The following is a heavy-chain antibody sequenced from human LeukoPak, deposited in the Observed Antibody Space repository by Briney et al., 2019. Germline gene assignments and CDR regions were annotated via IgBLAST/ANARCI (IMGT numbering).Heavy chain of an antibody. CDR3: ARTPVVPAATHRDGIDV. J-gene: IGHJ6*02. V-gene: IGHV1-8*01. D-gene: IGHD2-2*01. CDR1: GYTFTSYD. Sequence: ASVKVSCKASGYTFTSYDINWVRQATGQGLEWMGWMNPNSGNTGYAQKFQGRVTMTRNTSISTAYMELSSLRSEDTAVYYCARTPVVPAATHRDGIDVWGQGTTVTVSS. CDR2: MNPNSGNT.